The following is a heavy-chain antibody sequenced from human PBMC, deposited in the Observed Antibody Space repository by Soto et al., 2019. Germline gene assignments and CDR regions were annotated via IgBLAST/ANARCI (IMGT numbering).Heavy chain of an antibody. V-gene: IGHV4-4*02. CDR3: ARAAPRYCSGGSCYSGRYY. Sequence: PSETLSLTCAVSGGSISSSNWWSWVRQPPGKGLEWIGEINHSGSTNYNPSLKSRVTISVDTSKNQFSLKLSSVTAADTAVYYCARAAPRYCSGGSCYSGRYYWRQGTLVTVSS. J-gene: IGHJ4*02. CDR2: INHSGST. D-gene: IGHD2-15*01. CDR1: GGSISSSNW.